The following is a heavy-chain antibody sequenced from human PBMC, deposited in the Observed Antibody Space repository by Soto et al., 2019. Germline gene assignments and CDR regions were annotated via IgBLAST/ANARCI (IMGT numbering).Heavy chain of an antibody. Sequence: EVQVLESGGGSVQPGGSLRLSCAASGFPFSMFAMNWVRQAPGKGLEWVSGIRGSGGGTYYADSVKGRFTISRDDSRTMLYLEMNTLRGEDTAVYYCAKASGRVHYGMHVWGQGTTVTVSS. CDR3: AKASGRVHYGMHV. V-gene: IGHV3-23*01. CDR1: GFPFSMFA. J-gene: IGHJ6*02. CDR2: IRGSGGGT. D-gene: IGHD3-10*01.